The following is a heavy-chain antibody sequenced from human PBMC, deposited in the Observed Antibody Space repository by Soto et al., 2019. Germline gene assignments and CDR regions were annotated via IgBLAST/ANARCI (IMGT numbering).Heavy chain of an antibody. J-gene: IGHJ4*02. CDR3: ARDEYYDSSGYFKVRDY. Sequence: ASVKVSCKASGGTFSSYAISWVRQAPGQGLEWMGGIIPIFGTANYAQKFQGRVTITADESTSTAYMELSSLRSEDTAVYYCARDEYYDSSGYFKVRDYWGQGTLVTVSS. CDR2: IIPIFGTA. D-gene: IGHD3-22*01. V-gene: IGHV1-69*13. CDR1: GGTFSSYA.